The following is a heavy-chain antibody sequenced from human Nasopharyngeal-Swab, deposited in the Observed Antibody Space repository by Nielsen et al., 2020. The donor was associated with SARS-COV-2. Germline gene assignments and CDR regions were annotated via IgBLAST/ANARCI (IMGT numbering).Heavy chain of an antibody. V-gene: IGHV4-31*03. CDR2: IYYSGST. J-gene: IGHJ6*03. Sequence: SETLSLTCTVSGGSISSGGYYWSWIRQHPGKGLEWIGYIYYSGSTYCNPSLKSRVTISVDTSKNQFSLKLSSVTAADTAVYYCARDSRYSSSWYAYYYYYMDVWGKGTTVTVSS. CDR1: GGSISSGGYY. CDR3: ARDSRYSSSWYAYYYYYMDV. D-gene: IGHD6-13*01.